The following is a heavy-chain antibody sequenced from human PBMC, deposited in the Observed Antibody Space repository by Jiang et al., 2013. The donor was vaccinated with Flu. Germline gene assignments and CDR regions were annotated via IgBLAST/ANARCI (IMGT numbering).Heavy chain of an antibody. J-gene: IGHJ4*02. V-gene: IGHV4-4*02. Sequence: PGLVKPSGTLSLTCGVSGASISSSNWWSWVRQPPGKGLEWIGEIYHSGSANYNPSLQSRVTISIDKSENQFSLKVKSVTAADTAVYYCARRPPVVGNDYWGQGTLVIVSS. CDR1: GASISSSNW. CDR3: ARRPPVVGNDY. D-gene: IGHD1-26*01. CDR2: IYHSGSA.